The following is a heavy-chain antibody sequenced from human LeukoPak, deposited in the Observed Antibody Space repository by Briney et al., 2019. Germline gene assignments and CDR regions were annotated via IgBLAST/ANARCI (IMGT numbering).Heavy chain of an antibody. Sequence: ASVKVSCKASGYTFTGYYMHWVRQAPGQGLEWMGWINPNSGGTNYAQKFQGRVTMTRDTSTSTVYMELSSLRSEDTAVYYCASLPVPYSSGWYGDAFDIWGQGTMVTVSS. J-gene: IGHJ3*02. D-gene: IGHD6-19*01. CDR1: GYTFTGYY. CDR2: INPNSGGT. V-gene: IGHV1-2*02. CDR3: ASLPVPYSSGWYGDAFDI.